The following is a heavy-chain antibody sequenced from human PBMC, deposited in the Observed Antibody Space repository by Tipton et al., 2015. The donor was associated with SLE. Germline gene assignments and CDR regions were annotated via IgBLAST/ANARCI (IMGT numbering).Heavy chain of an antibody. J-gene: IGHJ4*02. V-gene: IGHV4-61*09. CDR3: ARGYDSTRGLLGWFFDY. D-gene: IGHD3-22*01. CDR1: GGSISSGGYY. CDR2: IYTSGST. Sequence: LSLTCTVSGGSISSGGYYWSWIRQPAGKGLEWIGYIYTSGSTNYNPSLKSRVTISVDTSKNQFSLKLSSVTAADTAVYYCARGYDSTRGLLGWFFDYWGQGTLVTVSS.